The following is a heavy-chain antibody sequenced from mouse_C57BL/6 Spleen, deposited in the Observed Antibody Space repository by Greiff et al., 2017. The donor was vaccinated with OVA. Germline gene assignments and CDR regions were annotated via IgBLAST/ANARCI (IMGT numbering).Heavy chain of an antibody. CDR3: ARGSYDGYYEGFAY. Sequence: EVQLQESGPELVKPGASVKMSCKASGYTFTDYNMHWVKQSHGKSLEWIGYINPNNGGTSYNQKFKGKATLTVNKSSSTAYMELRSLTSEDSAVYYCARGSYDGYYEGFAYWGQGTLVTVSA. D-gene: IGHD2-3*01. CDR1: GYTFTDYN. V-gene: IGHV1-22*01. CDR2: INPNNGGT. J-gene: IGHJ3*01.